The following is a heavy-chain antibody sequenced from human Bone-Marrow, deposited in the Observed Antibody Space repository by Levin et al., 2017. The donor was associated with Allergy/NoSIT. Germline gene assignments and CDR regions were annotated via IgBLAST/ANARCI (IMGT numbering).Heavy chain of an antibody. J-gene: IGHJ6*02. CDR1: GFTFSIYA. Sequence: GGSLRLSCAASGFTFSIYAMNWVRQAPGKGLEWVSGITGSAASTFYGDSVKGPFTYYADSVQGRFTVSRDNSKNTLYLQMNSLRAEDTGVYYCARRERSATKSGRTVYYYYGMDVWGQGTAVTVSS. D-gene: IGHD1-1*01. V-gene: IGHV3-23*01. CDR3: ARRERSATKSGRTVYYYYGMDV. CDR2: ITGSAASTFYGDSVKGPFT.